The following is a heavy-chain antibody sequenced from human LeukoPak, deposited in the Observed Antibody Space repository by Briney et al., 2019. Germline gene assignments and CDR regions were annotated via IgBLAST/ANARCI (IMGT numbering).Heavy chain of an antibody. J-gene: IGHJ4*02. D-gene: IGHD6-19*01. Sequence: GGSLRLSCAADGFPFSTYAMGWVRQAAGKVLEWVSTIHGATYYADSVRGRFTISKDNSKNTLYLQMTSLRADDTALYYCAKGYSSGWYAFDSWGQGTLVTVSS. CDR3: AKGYSSGWYAFDS. CDR1: GFPFSTYA. V-gene: IGHV3-23*01. CDR2: IHGAT.